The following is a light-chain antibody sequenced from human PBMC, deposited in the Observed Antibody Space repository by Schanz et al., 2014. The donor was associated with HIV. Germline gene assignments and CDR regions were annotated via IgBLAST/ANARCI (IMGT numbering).Light chain of an antibody. Sequence: QSVLTQPRSVSGSPGQSVTISCTGTSSDVGSYNYVSWYQQRPGKAPKLMIYDVTKRPSGVPDRFSGSKSGNTASLTISGLQAEDEADYYCSSHAGRNSVVVFGGGTKLTVL. CDR1: SSDVGSYNY. J-gene: IGLJ2*01. CDR2: DVT. CDR3: SSHAGRNSVVV. V-gene: IGLV2-11*01.